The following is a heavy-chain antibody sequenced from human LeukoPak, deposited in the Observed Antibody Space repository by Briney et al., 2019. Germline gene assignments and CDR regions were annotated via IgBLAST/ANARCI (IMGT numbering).Heavy chain of an antibody. V-gene: IGHV3-23*01. CDR2: ISGSGERT. CDR1: GFTFSSYA. J-gene: IGHJ4*02. D-gene: IGHD3-22*01. CDR3: ARAPGYYDSSGLNY. Sequence: GGSLRLSCVASGFTFSSYAMSWVRQAPGKGLEWVSAISGSGERTFYADSLKGRLTVSRDNSKNTLFLQVNSLRAEDTAVYYCARAPGYYDSSGLNYWGQGTLVTVSS.